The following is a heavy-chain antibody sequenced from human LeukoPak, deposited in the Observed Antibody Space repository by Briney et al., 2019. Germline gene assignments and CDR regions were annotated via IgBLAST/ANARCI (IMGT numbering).Heavy chain of an antibody. D-gene: IGHD2-15*01. J-gene: IGHJ2*01. Sequence: SQTLSLTCDISGDRVSSNTAAWNWIRQSPSRGLEWLGRTYYRSKWYHDYAVSMKSRITINADTSKNQFSLQVNSVTPEDTAVYFCTSGLSGGFDLWGRGTLVTVSS. CDR3: TSGLSGGFDL. V-gene: IGHV6-1*01. CDR1: GDRVSSNTAA. CDR2: TYYRSKWYH.